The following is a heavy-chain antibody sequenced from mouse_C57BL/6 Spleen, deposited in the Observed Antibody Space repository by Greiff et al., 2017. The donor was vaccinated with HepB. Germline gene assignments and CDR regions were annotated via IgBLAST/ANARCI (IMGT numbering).Heavy chain of an antibody. V-gene: IGHV3-6*01. CDR2: ISYDGSN. Sequence: EVQLKESGPGLVKPSQSLSLTCSVTGYSITSGYYWNWIRQFPGNKLEWMGYISYDGSNNYNPSLKNRISITRDTSKNQFFLKLNSVTTEDTATYYCARRGIYYDYDGYFDYWGQGTTLTVSS. CDR3: ARRGIYYDYDGYFDY. D-gene: IGHD2-4*01. CDR1: GYSITSGYY. J-gene: IGHJ2*01.